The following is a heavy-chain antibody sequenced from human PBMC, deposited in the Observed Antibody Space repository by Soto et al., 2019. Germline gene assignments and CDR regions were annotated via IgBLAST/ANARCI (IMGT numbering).Heavy chain of an antibody. Sequence: GGSLRLSCAASGFTFSSHAMSWVRQAPGKGLEWVSAISGSGGSTYYADSVKGRFTISRDNSKNTLYLQMNSLRAEDTAVYYCANAAGYSSSWYFDYWGQGTLVTVSS. CDR2: ISGSGGST. J-gene: IGHJ4*02. CDR1: GFTFSSHA. CDR3: ANAAGYSSSWYFDY. D-gene: IGHD6-13*01. V-gene: IGHV3-23*01.